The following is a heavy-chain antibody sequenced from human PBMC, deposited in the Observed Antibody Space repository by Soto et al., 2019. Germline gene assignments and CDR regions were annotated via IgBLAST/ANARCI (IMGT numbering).Heavy chain of an antibody. CDR1: GGSFSYYY. J-gene: IGHJ4*02. CDR2: INHSGTI. CDR3: ARSFRGVSLD. D-gene: IGHD3-10*01. Sequence: QVQLQQWGPGLLKPSETLSLTCSVNGGSFSYYYWSWIRQSPGKGLEWIGEINHSGTINFNPSLKSRVTISFDTSENQFSLKLRSVTAADTAIYYCARSFRGVSLDWGQGTLVTVSS. V-gene: IGHV4-34*02.